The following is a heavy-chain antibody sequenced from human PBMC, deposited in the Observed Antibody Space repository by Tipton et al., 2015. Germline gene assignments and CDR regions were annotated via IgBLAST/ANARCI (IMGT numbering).Heavy chain of an antibody. CDR2: INWNGGST. CDR3: ARNLGYCSGGNCYSGDYYYGMDV. V-gene: IGHV3-20*04. CDR1: GFTFDDYG. J-gene: IGHJ6*02. Sequence: SLRLSCAASGFTFDDYGMSWVRQAPGKGLEWVSGINWNGGSTGYADSVKGRFTISRDNAKNSLYLKMNSLRAEDTALYYCARNLGYCSGGNCYSGDYYYGMDVWGQGTTVTVSS. D-gene: IGHD2-15*01.